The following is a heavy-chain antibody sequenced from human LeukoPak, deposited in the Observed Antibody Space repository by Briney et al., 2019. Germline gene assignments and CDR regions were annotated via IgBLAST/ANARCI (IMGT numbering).Heavy chain of an antibody. V-gene: IGHV4-59*01. CDR1: GGSISSYY. CDR2: IYYSGST. Sequence: SSETLSLTCTVSGGSISSYYWSWIRQPPGKGLEWIGYIYYSGSTNYNPSLKSRVTISVDTSKNQFSLKLSSVTAADTAVYYCARDRYCSSTSCHQAFDIWGQGTMVTVSS. CDR3: ARDRYCSSTSCHQAFDI. D-gene: IGHD2-2*01. J-gene: IGHJ3*02.